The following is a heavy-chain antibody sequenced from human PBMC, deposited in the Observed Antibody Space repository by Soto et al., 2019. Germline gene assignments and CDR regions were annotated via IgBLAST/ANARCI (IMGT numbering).Heavy chain of an antibody. CDR3: AKGGGISMYYYYGMDV. CDR1: GFTFSDYY. CDR2: ISSDGSTR. Sequence: PGGSLRLSCAASGFTFSDYYMSWIRQAPGKGLEWFSYISSDGSTRYYADSVKGRFTISRDNAKNSLYLQMNSLRAEDTAVYYCAKGGGISMYYYYGMDVWGQGTTVTVSS. D-gene: IGHD3-16*01. J-gene: IGHJ6*02. V-gene: IGHV3-11*01.